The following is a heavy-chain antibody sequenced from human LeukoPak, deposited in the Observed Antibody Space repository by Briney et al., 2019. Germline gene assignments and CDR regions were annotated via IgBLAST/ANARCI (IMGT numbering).Heavy chain of an antibody. V-gene: IGHV3-30-3*01. CDR3: ARDIIVVVPAASFGYAFDI. D-gene: IGHD2-2*01. Sequence: SGGSLRLSCAASGFTFSSYAMHWVRQAPGKGLEWVAVISYDGSNKYYADSVKGRFTISRDNSKNTLYLQMNSLRAEDTAVYYCARDIIVVVPAASFGYAFDIWGQGTMVTVSS. CDR1: GFTFSSYA. J-gene: IGHJ3*02. CDR2: ISYDGSNK.